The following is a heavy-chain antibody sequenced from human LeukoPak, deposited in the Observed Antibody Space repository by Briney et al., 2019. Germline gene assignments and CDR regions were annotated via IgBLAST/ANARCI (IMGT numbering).Heavy chain of an antibody. CDR3: TTDRRPEGY. Sequence: GGSLRLSCAASGFTFSNAWMSWVRQAPGKGLEWVGRIKRKTDGGTTDYAAPVKGRFTISRDDSKNTLYLQMNSLKTEDTAVYYCTTDRRPEGYWGQGTLVTVSS. CDR2: IKRKTDGGTT. J-gene: IGHJ4*02. CDR1: GFTFSNAW. V-gene: IGHV3-15*01.